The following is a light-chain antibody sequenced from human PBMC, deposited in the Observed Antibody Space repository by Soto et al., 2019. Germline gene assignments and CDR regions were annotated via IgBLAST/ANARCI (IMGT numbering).Light chain of an antibody. Sequence: QPVLTQPPSASGTPGQRVSISCSGGSSNIGSTSVDWYQQVPGMAPKLLIYSNDQRPSGVPDRISGSKSGTSGSLVISGLQAEDEADYFCATWDYNLNGVVFGGGTQPTVL. V-gene: IGLV1-44*01. J-gene: IGLJ2*01. CDR2: SND. CDR1: SSNIGSTS. CDR3: ATWDYNLNGVV.